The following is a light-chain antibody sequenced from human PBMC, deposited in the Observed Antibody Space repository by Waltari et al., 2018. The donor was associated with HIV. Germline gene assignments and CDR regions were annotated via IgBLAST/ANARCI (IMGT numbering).Light chain of an antibody. V-gene: IGLV3-1*01. J-gene: IGLJ1*01. Sequence: SYELIQPPSVSVSPGQTATITCSGDKLGDKYVCWYQQKPGQSPVLVVYQDNKRPSGIPERFSGSNSGNTATLTINGTQAVDEGDYYCQAWDTSTGVFGAGTKVSV. CDR3: QAWDTSTGV. CDR2: QDN. CDR1: KLGDKY.